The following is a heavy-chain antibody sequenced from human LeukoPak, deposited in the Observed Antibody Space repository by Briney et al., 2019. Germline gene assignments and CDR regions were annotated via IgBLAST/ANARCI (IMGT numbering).Heavy chain of an antibody. J-gene: IGHJ4*02. CDR2: ISGNSLST. D-gene: IGHD2-15*01. CDR3: ASRDSCSGGSCYGLGY. V-gene: IGHV3-23*01. Sequence: ETLSLTCAVYGGSFSGYYWSWIRQAPGKGLEWVSAISGNSLSTYYADSVKGRFTISRDNSRNTLYLQMNGLRAEDTAVCYCASRDSCSGGSCYGLGYWGQGTLVTVSS. CDR1: GGSFSGYY.